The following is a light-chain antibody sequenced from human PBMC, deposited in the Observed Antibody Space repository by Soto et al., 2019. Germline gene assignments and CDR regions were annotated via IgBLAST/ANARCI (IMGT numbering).Light chain of an antibody. Sequence: QAVVTQPPSVSGAPGQRVTISCTGSSSNIGAGYDVHWYQLLPGTAPKLLIYNNNNRPSGVPDRFSGSKSGTSASLAITGLQADDEADYYCQSYDTSLSGVFGGGTKVTVL. CDR2: NNN. CDR3: QSYDTSLSGV. CDR1: SSNIGAGYD. V-gene: IGLV1-40*01. J-gene: IGLJ2*01.